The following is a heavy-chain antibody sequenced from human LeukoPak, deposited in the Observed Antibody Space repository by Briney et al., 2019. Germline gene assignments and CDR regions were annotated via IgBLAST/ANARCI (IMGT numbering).Heavy chain of an antibody. J-gene: IGHJ6*02. V-gene: IGHV3-30*18. CDR3: ANDDASYGMDV. CDR2: ISYDGSNK. Sequence: GGSLRLSCAASGFTFSSYSMNWVRQAPGKGLEWVAVISYDGSNKYYADSVKGRFTISRDNSKNTLYLQMNSLRAEDTAVYYCANDDASYGMDVWGQGTTVTVSS. CDR1: GFTFSSYS.